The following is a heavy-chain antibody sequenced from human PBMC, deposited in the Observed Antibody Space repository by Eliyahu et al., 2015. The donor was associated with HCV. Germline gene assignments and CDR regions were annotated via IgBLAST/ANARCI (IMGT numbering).Heavy chain of an antibody. J-gene: IGHJ6*02. Sequence: QVELVQSGAEVKKPGASVKVSCKASGYTXXSYYMHWVRQAPGQGLEWMGIINPSGGSTNYAQKFQGRVTMTRDTSTSTVYMEVSSLRSEDTAVYYCARNLAHGDVWGQGTTVTVSS. CDR2: INPSGGST. CDR1: GYTXXSYY. CDR3: ARNLAHGDV. V-gene: IGHV1-46*03. D-gene: IGHD3-3*02.